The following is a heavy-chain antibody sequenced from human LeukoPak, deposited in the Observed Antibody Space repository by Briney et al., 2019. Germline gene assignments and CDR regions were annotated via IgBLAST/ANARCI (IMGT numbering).Heavy chain of an antibody. D-gene: IGHD3-10*01. CDR2: IYSGGST. CDR3: ATGKGIQNPSFGY. V-gene: IGHV3-53*01. CDR1: GFTVSSNY. J-gene: IGHJ4*02. Sequence: PGGSLRLSCAASGFTVSSNYMSWVRQAPGKGLEWVSVIYSGGSTYYADSVKGRFTISRDNAKNTLSLQMNSLRDEDTAVYYCATGKGIQNPSFGYWGQGTLVTVSS.